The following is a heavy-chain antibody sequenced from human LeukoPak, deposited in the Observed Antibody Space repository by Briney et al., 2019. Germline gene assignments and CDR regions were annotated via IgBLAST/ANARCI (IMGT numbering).Heavy chain of an antibody. CDR1: GGSISSYY. CDR3: AREGTAGTNLNWFDP. J-gene: IGHJ5*02. Sequence: PSQTLSLTCTVSGGSISSYYWSSIRQPPGKGLEWIGYISYSGSTNFNPSLKSRVTISVDTSKNQFSLKLSSVTAADPAVYYCAREGTAGTNLNWFDPWGQGTLVTVSS. V-gene: IGHV4-59*01. CDR2: ISYSGST. D-gene: IGHD1-1*01.